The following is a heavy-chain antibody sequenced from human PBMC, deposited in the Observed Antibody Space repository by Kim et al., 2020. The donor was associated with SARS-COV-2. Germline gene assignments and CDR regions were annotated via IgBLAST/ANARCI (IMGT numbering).Heavy chain of an antibody. V-gene: IGHV3-33*01. CDR3: AREPGSYSSSVLYYFDY. J-gene: IGHJ4*02. CDR1: GFTFSSYG. CDR2: IWYDGSNK. D-gene: IGHD6-13*01. Sequence: GGSLRLSCAASGFTFSSYGMHWVRQAPGKGLEWVAVIWYDGSNKYYADSVKGRFTISRDNSKNTLYLQMNSLRAEDTAVYYCAREPGSYSSSVLYYFDYWGQGTLVTVSS.